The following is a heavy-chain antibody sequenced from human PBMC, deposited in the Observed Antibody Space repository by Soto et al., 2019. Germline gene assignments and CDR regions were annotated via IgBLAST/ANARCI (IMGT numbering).Heavy chain of an antibody. V-gene: IGHV3-7*01. CDR2: IKQDGSEI. Sequence: EVQLVESGGGLVQPGESLRLSCAASGFTLSSYWMSWVRQAPGKGLEWVANIKQDGSEIFYVDSVKGRFTISRDNAKNSLYLKLNSLRAEDTAVYYCARSTMVRGVIINDWGQGTLVTVSS. CDR1: GFTLSSYW. CDR3: ARSTMVRGVIIND. J-gene: IGHJ4*02. D-gene: IGHD3-10*01.